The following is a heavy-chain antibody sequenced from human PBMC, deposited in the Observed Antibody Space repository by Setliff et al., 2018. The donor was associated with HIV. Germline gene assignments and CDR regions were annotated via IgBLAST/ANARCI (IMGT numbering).Heavy chain of an antibody. J-gene: IGHJ5*02. V-gene: IGHV1-69*04. CDR1: GGAFISHT. CDR2: IIPILGIP. CDR3: AKEQEIGSYLDP. Sequence: GASVKVSCKASGGAFISHTFTWVRQAPGQGLEWMGRIIPILGIPNYAQNFQGRLTISADKSTRTAYLELSSLRSDDSAVYFCAKEQEIGSYLDPLGQGTLVTVSS. D-gene: IGHD2-2*02.